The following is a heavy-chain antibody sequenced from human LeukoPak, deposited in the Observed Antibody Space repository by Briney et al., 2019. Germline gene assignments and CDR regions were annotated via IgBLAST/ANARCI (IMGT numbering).Heavy chain of an antibody. J-gene: IGHJ4*02. D-gene: IGHD6-13*01. CDR2: IYYSGST. CDR3: ARLEQQLAGYYFDY. CDR1: GGSFSSYY. V-gene: IGHV4-59*08. Sequence: PSETLSLTCTVSGGSFSSYYWSWIRQPPGKGLEWIGYIYYSGSTNYNPSLKSRVTISVDTSKNQFSLKLSSVTAADTAVYYCARLEQQLAGYYFDYWGQGTLVTVSS.